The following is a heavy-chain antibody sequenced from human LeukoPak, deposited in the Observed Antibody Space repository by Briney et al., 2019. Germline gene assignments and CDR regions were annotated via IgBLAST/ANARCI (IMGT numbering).Heavy chain of an antibody. CDR3: ARAVGYCSGGSCHRFDY. V-gene: IGHV3-64*02. CDR1: GFTFSRHW. CDR2: ISGGGAST. J-gene: IGHJ4*02. Sequence: GGSLRLSCAASGFTFSRHWMSWVRQAPGKGLQFVSAISGGGASTYYADSVKGRFSISRDNSKNTLYLQMGSLRAEDMAVYYCARAVGYCSGGSCHRFDYWGQGTLVTVSS. D-gene: IGHD2-15*01.